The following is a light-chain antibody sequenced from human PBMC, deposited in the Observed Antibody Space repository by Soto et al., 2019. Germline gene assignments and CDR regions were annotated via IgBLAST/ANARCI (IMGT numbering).Light chain of an antibody. CDR3: QQRSNWPLT. Sequence: EIVLTQSPATLSLSPGERATLSCRASQSVSSHLGWYQQKPGQAPRLLIYDASNRATGIPARFSGSGSGTDFTLPISALEPEDFAVYYCQQRSNWPLTFGQGTKVEIK. V-gene: IGKV3-11*01. CDR1: QSVSSH. J-gene: IGKJ1*01. CDR2: DAS.